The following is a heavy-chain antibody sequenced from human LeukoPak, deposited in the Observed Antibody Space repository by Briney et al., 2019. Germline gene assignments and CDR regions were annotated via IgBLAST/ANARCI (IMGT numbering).Heavy chain of an antibody. CDR2: ISYDGSNK. Sequence: GGSLRLSCVASGFTFSSYTMHWVRQAPGKGLEWVAVISYDGSNKYYANSVNGRFTISRDNSKDTLYLQMNSLRAEDTAAYYCARREGDGLLDYRGQGTLVTVSS. J-gene: IGHJ4*02. CDR1: GFTFSSYT. D-gene: IGHD5-24*01. CDR3: ARREGDGLLDY. V-gene: IGHV3-30-3*01.